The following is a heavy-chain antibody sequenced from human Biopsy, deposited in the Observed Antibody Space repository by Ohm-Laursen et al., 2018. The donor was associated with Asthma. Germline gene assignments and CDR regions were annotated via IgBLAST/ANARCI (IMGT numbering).Heavy chain of an antibody. CDR2: MYYGETT. D-gene: IGHD2-2*01. V-gene: IGHV4-39*01. CDR3: ARHDNRWDTYADF. CDR1: GASITSSAYY. Sequence: PSQTLSLTCTVSGASITSSAYYWGWIRQPPGKGLEWIGSMYYGETTYYSPSLKSRVTISVDTSKNQFSLILSSVTAADTAVYYCARHDNRWDTYADFWGQGTLVTVSS. J-gene: IGHJ4*02.